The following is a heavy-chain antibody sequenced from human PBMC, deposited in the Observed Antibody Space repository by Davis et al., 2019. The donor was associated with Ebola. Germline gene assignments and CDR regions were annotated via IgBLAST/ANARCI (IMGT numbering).Heavy chain of an antibody. V-gene: IGHV1-69*04. CDR1: GGTFSSYA. J-gene: IGHJ6*02. D-gene: IGHD5-24*01. Sequence: SVKVSCKASGGTFSSYAISWVRQDPGQGLEWMGRIIPILGIANYAQKFQGRVTITADQSTSTAYMELSSLRSEDTAVYYCAREPRYVGYTHHDYYGMDVWGQGTTVTVSS. CDR3: AREPRYVGYTHHDYYGMDV. CDR2: IIPILGIA.